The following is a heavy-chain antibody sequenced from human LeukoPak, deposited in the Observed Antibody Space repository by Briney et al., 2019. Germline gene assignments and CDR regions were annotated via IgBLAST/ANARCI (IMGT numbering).Heavy chain of an antibody. D-gene: IGHD6-13*01. CDR2: ISGSGGST. J-gene: IGHJ4*02. V-gene: IGHV3-23*01. CDR1: GFTFSSYA. CDR3: AKLGQLVFFYY. Sequence: GGSLRLSCATSGFTFSSYAMSWVRQAPGKGLEWVSAISGSGGSTYYADSVKGRFTISRDNSKNTLYLQMNSLRAEDTAVYYCAKLGQLVFFYYWGQGTLVTVSS.